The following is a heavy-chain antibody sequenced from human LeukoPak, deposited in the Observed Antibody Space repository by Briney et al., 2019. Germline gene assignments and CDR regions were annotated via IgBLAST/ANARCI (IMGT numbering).Heavy chain of an antibody. D-gene: IGHD6-19*01. Sequence: KPSETLSLTCTVSGGSISSGCYYWSWIRQPAGQGLEWNVRIHSSGSTNYNPSLKSRFTISVDTSKNPFSLKLSSVTAADTAVYYCAGADPYYYYYMDVWGKGTTVTISS. V-gene: IGHV4-61*02. CDR3: AGADPYYYYYMDV. CDR1: GGSISSGCYY. CDR2: IHSSGST. J-gene: IGHJ6*03.